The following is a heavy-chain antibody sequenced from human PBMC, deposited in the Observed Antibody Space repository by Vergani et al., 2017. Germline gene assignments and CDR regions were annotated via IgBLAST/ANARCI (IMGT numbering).Heavy chain of an antibody. CDR2: INPNSRGT. CDR1: GYTFTGYY. CDR3: ARDRSSSWYESVDYWFDP. D-gene: IGHD6-13*01. V-gene: IGHV1-2*02. J-gene: IGHJ5*02. Sequence: QVQLVQSGAEVKKPGASVKVSCKASGYTFTGYYMHWVRQAPGQGLEWMGWINPNSRGTNYAQKFQGRVTMTRDTSISTAYMELSRLRSDDTAVYYCARDRSSSWYESVDYWFDPWGQGTLVTVSS.